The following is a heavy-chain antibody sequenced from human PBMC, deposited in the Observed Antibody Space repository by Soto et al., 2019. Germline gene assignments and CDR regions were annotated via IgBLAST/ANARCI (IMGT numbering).Heavy chain of an antibody. D-gene: IGHD2-2*02. Sequence: GGSLRLSCAASGFTFSSYAMSWVRQAPGKGLEWVSAISGSGGSTYYADSVKGRFTISRDNSKNTLYLQMNSLRAEDTAVYYCAKDRRVPAAIGAYYYYGMDVWVQGTTVTVSS. V-gene: IGHV3-23*01. J-gene: IGHJ6*02. CDR2: ISGSGGST. CDR1: GFTFSSYA. CDR3: AKDRRVPAAIGAYYYYGMDV.